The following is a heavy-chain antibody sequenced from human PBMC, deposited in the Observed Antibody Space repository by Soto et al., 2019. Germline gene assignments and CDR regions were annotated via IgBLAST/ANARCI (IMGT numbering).Heavy chain of an antibody. V-gene: IGHV4-61*01. CDR1: GGSVSSGNYY. CDR2: IYSSGST. J-gene: IGHJ6*02. D-gene: IGHD3-22*01. CDR3: ARSYDSSGYYYYAMDV. Sequence: SETLSLTCIVSGGSVSSGNYYWNWIRQPPGKGLEWIGYIYSSGSTKYSPSLRSRVTISVDTFKNQFSLNLRSVTAADTAAYYCARSYDSSGYYYYAMDVWGQGTTVTVSS.